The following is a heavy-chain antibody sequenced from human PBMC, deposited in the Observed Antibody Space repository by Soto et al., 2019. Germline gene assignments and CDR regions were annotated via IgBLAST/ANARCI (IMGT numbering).Heavy chain of an antibody. J-gene: IGHJ4*02. D-gene: IGHD1-1*01. V-gene: IGHV1-18*01. CDR1: GYIFTTYG. CDR3: ARWRYGDY. CDR2: ISAHNGNT. Sequence: QVHLVQSGAEVKKPGASVKVSCKGSGYIFTTYGITWVRQAPGQGLEWMGWISAHNGNTNYAQKLQGRVTVTRDTSTSTAYMELMNLRSDDTAVYYCARWRYGDYWGQGALVTVSS.